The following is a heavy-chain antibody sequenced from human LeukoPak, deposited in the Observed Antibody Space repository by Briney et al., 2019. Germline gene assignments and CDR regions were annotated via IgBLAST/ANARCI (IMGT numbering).Heavy chain of an antibody. Sequence: SQTLSLTCDISGDSVSSGSGGWNWIRQSPSRGLEWLGRTYYRSKWCNDYAVSVKSRITINPDTSKNQFSLQLNSVTPEDTAVYYCASTHWDYGDSFDFDYWGQGTLVTVSS. CDR2: TYYRSKWCN. CDR3: ASTHWDYGDSFDFDY. V-gene: IGHV6-1*01. CDR1: GDSVSSGSGG. D-gene: IGHD4-17*01. J-gene: IGHJ4*02.